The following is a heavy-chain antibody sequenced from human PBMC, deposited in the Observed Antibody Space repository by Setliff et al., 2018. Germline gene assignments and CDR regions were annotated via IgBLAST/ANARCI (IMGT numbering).Heavy chain of an antibody. J-gene: IGHJ4*02. Sequence: SLRLSCAASGFTFSTYRMHWARQAPGKGLEWVAVIWDDGGNKYHADSVKGRFTISRDNSKNTLYLQMDSLRPEDTAVYYCARTCSGSGCYAGLESWGQGTPVTVSS. V-gene: IGHV3-33*08. D-gene: IGHD2-15*01. CDR2: IWDDGGNK. CDR1: GFTFSTYR. CDR3: ARTCSGSGCYAGLES.